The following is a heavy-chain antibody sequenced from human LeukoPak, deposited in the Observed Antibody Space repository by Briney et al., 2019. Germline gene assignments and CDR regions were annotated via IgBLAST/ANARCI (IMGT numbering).Heavy chain of an antibody. CDR2: ISGSGGGT. CDR1: GFMFSSYA. D-gene: IGHD3-22*01. CDR3: VKDQSIEKWLSFHY. J-gene: IGHJ4*02. Sequence: PGGSLRLSCAASGFMFSSYAMSWVRQAPGKGLEWVSAISGSGGGTYSADSVKGRFTISRDNSKNTLYLQMNSLRVEDTAVYYCVKDQSIEKWLSFHYWGQGTLVTVSS. V-gene: IGHV3-23*01.